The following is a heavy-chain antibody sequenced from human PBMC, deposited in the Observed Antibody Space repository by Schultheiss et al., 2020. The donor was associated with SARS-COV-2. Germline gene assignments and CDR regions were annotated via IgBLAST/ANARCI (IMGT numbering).Heavy chain of an antibody. J-gene: IGHJ6*02. CDR3: ARGCPHPRDRSSYYKFHYYYYGMDV. CDR2: INHSGST. CDR1: GGSFSGYY. V-gene: IGHV4-34*01. Sequence: SETLSLTCAVYGGSFSGYYWSWIRQSPGKGLEWIGEINHSGSTNYNPSLKSRVTISVDTSKNQFSLKLSSVTAADTAVYYCARGCPHPRDRSSYYKFHYYYYGMDVWGQGTTVTVSS. D-gene: IGHD3-3*01.